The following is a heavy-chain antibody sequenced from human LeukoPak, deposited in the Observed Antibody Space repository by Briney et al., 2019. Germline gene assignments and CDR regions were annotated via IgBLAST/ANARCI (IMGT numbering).Heavy chain of an antibody. CDR2: ISGGGST. V-gene: IGHV3-53*01. CDR3: ARGGDTIGSIRSPFDI. J-gene: IGHJ3*02. CDR1: GFTVSDNY. D-gene: IGHD3-22*01. Sequence: GGSLRLSCAASGFTVSDNYTSWVRQAPGKGLEWVSAISGGGSTYYADSVKGRFIISRDNYKNTVYLQLNSLRAEDTAVYYCARGGDTIGSIRSPFDIWGQGTMVTVSS.